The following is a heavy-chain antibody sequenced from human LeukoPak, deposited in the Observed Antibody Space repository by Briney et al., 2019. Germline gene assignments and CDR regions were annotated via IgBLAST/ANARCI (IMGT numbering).Heavy chain of an antibody. CDR1: GYTFTSYA. Sequence: ASVKASCKASGYTFTSYAMHWVRQAPGQGLEWMGWINAGNGNTKYSQKFQGRVTITRNTSASTAYMELSGLRSEDTAVYYCARVREASSGWPYDAFDIWGQGTMVTVSS. V-gene: IGHV1-3*01. D-gene: IGHD6-19*01. CDR3: ARVREASSGWPYDAFDI. J-gene: IGHJ3*02. CDR2: INAGNGNT.